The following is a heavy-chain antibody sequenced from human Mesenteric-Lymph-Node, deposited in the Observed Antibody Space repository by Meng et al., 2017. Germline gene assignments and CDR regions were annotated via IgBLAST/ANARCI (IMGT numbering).Heavy chain of an antibody. J-gene: IGHJ5*02. Sequence: QVLLQESGPGLVKPSETLSLPCAVSGGSISSINWWTWVRQPPGKGLEWIGEIYHSGSTNYNPSLKSRVTISVDKSKNQFSLKLSSVTAADTAVYYCARVAAAGNEWFDPWGQGTLVTVSS. V-gene: IGHV4-4*02. D-gene: IGHD6-13*01. CDR3: ARVAAAGNEWFDP. CDR1: GGSISSINW. CDR2: IYHSGST.